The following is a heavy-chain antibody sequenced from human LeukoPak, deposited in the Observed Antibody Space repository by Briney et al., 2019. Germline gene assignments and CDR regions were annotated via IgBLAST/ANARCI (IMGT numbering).Heavy chain of an antibody. CDR2: IYYSGST. J-gene: IGHJ6*02. D-gene: IGHD3-10*01. CDR1: GGSISSSSYY. V-gene: IGHV4-39*01. CDR3: ARIGSTYV. Sequence: SETLSLTCTVSGGSISSSSYYWGWIRQPPGKGLEWIGSIYYSGSTYYNPSLKSRVTISVDTSKNQFSLKLSSVTAADTAVYYCARIGSTYVWGQGATVTVSS.